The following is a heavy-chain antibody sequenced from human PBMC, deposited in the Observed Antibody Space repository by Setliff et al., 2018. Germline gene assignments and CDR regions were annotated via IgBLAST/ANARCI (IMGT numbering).Heavy chain of an antibody. CDR1: GFTFSSYA. D-gene: IGHD4-4*01. V-gene: IGHV3-30*04. CDR3: ATHTVTSFDY. J-gene: IGHJ4*02. CDR2: ISYDGSNK. Sequence: PGGSLRLSCAASGFTFSSYAMHWVRQAPGKGLEWVTIISYDGSNKYYADSVKGRFTISRDNAENTLYLQMNNLRAEDTAVYYCATHTVTSFDYWGQGTLVTVSS.